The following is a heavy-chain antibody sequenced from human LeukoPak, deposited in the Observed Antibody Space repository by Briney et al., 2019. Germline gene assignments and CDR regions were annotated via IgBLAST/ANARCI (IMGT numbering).Heavy chain of an antibody. D-gene: IGHD5-12*01. CDR1: GYTFINYG. J-gene: IGHJ6*03. CDR2: ISAYNGNT. Sequence: ASVKVSCKASGYTFINYGISWVRQARGQGLEWMGWISAYNGNTNHAQKLQGRVTMTTDTSTSTTYMELRSLRSDDTAVYYCARDLRGYSGYGSYYYYMDVWGKATTVTVSS. CDR3: ARDLRGYSGYGSYYYYMDV. V-gene: IGHV1-18*01.